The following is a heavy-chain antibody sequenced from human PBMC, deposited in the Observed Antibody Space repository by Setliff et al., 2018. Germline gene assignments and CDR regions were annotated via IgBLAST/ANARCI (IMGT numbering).Heavy chain of an antibody. J-gene: IGHJ4*02. D-gene: IGHD2-15*01. CDR2: IHYRGDT. CDR3: ARDRVVVLAGRRGFYFDY. V-gene: IGHV4-39*07. CDR1: GGSISSGVYY. Sequence: PSETLSLTCTVSGGSISSGVYYWAWIRQPPGKGLGWIGRIHYRGDTYYNASLKSRLTLSVDTSKNHVSLNLRSVTAADTAVYYCARDRVVVLAGRRGFYFDYWGQGTLVTVSS.